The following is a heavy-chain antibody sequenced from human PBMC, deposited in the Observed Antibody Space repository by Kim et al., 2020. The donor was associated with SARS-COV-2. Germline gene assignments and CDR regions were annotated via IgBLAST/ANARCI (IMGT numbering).Heavy chain of an antibody. D-gene: IGHD3-22*01. V-gene: IGHV1-18*01. Sequence: ASVKVSCKASGYTFTSYGISWVRQAPGQGLEWMGWISAYNGNTNYAQKLQGRVTMTTDTSTSTAYMELRSLRSDDTAVYYCARDSHPYYYDSSGDFDYWGQGTLVTVSS. J-gene: IGHJ4*02. CDR1: GYTFTSYG. CDR3: ARDSHPYYYDSSGDFDY. CDR2: ISAYNGNT.